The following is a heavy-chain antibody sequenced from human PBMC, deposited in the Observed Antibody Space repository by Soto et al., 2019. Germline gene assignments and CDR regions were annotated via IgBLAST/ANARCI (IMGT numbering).Heavy chain of an antibody. J-gene: IGHJ4*02. CDR3: TSDTVGTSPALY. D-gene: IGHD4-4*01. V-gene: IGHV4-4*02. CDR1: GDSINSSHW. Sequence: SETLSLTCAVSGDSINSSHWWNCVRQPPGKGLEWIGQISHSGSTNYNPSLTSRVTISVDKSKNHFSLKLTSVTAADTAVYYCTSDTVGTSPALYWGQGTLVTVSS. CDR2: ISHSGST.